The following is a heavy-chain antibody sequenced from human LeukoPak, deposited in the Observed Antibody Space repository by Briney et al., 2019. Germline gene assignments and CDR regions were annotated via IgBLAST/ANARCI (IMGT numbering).Heavy chain of an antibody. V-gene: IGHV4-34*01. D-gene: IGHD3-10*01. J-gene: IGHJ4*02. Sequence: SETLSLTCAVYGGSFSGYYWSWIRQPPGKGLEWIGEINHSGGTNYNPSLKSRVTISVDTSKNQFSLKLSSVTAADTAVYYCARVAAGYGSGSFDYWGQGTLVTVSS. CDR1: GGSFSGYY. CDR3: ARVAAGYGSGSFDY. CDR2: INHSGGT.